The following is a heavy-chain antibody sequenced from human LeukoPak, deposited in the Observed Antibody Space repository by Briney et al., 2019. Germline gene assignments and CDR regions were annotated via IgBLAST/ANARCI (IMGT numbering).Heavy chain of an antibody. Sequence: GGSLRLSCAASGTTLSSYAMSWVRQAPGKGLEWVSALSRSADNPYYADSVKGRCTISRDNSENTLYLQMNSLRAEDTGVYYCAKGTGYSGGWAFDYWGQGTLVSVSS. CDR1: GTTLSSYA. D-gene: IGHD6-19*01. CDR3: AKGTGYSGGWAFDY. J-gene: IGHJ4*02. V-gene: IGHV3-23*01. CDR2: LSRSADNP.